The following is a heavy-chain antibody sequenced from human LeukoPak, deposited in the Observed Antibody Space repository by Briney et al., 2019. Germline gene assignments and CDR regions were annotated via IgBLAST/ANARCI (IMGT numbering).Heavy chain of an antibody. D-gene: IGHD2-21*02. V-gene: IGHV3-23*01. CDR3: AQDLLGTVPDYFDD. CDR1: GFTFRGAG. J-gene: IGHJ4*02. CDR2: ISGSGDRT. Sequence: GVSLRLSCAASGFTFRGAGMTWVRHAPGKGLEWVSVISGSGDRTYYADSVKGRFTISRDNSNNTLFLQMNSLIAEDTAVYYCAQDLLGTVPDYFDDWGQRTLVIVSS.